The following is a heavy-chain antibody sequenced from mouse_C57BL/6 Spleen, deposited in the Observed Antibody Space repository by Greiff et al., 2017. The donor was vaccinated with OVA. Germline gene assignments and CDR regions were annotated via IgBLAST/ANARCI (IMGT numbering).Heavy chain of an antibody. CDR2: INPNNGGT. D-gene: IGHD2-3*01. CDR3: AREGDGYSFDY. V-gene: IGHV1-22*01. Sequence: EVHLVESGPELVKPGASVKMSCKASGYTFTDYNMHWVKQSHGKSLEWIGYINPNNGGTSYNQKFKGKATLTVNKSSSTAYMELRSLTSEDSAVYYCAREGDGYSFDYWGQGTTLTVSS. CDR1: GYTFTDYN. J-gene: IGHJ2*01.